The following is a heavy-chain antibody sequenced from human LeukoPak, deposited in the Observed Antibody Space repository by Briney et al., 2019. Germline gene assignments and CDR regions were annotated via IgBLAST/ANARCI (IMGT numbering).Heavy chain of an antibody. Sequence: SETLSLTCTVAGGSISSYYWSWIRQPPGKGLEWIGYIYYSGSTNYNPSLKSRVTISVDTSKNQFSLKLSSVTAADTAVYYCARMRGSTIDYWGQGTLVTVSS. CDR2: IYYSGST. D-gene: IGHD1-26*01. CDR1: GGSISSYY. J-gene: IGHJ4*02. V-gene: IGHV4-59*01. CDR3: ARMRGSTIDY.